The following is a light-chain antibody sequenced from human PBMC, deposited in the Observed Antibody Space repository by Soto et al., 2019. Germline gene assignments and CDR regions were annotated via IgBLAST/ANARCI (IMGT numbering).Light chain of an antibody. V-gene: IGKV3-11*01. CDR3: QQRNIWPPVT. Sequence: VVLTQSPATLSFSPGERATLSCSSSPSVTNFLAWYQQKPGQAPRLLIYGAFNRATGIPARFSGSGSGTDFTLTISSLEPEDSAIYYCQQRNIWPPVTFGQGTRLEIK. CDR2: GAF. CDR1: PSVTNF. J-gene: IGKJ5*01.